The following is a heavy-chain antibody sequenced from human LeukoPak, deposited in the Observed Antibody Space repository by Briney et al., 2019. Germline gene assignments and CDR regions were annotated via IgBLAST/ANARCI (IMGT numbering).Heavy chain of an antibody. V-gene: IGHV3-53*01. CDR2: IYSGGST. D-gene: IGHD3-22*01. CDR3: ARDSYYDSSGYPNAFDI. J-gene: IGHJ3*02. CDR1: GFTVSSNY. Sequence: GGSLRLSCAASGFTVSSNYMSWVRQAPGKGLEWVSVIYSGGSTYYADSVKGRFTISRDNPKNTLYLQMNSLRAEDTAVYYCARDSYYDSSGYPNAFDIWGQGTMVTVSS.